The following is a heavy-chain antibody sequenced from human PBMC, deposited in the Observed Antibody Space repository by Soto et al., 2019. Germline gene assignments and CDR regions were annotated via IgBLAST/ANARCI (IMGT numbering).Heavy chain of an antibody. Sequence: QVQLQQWGAGLLKPSETLSLTCAVYGGSFSGYYWSWIRQPPGKGLEWIGEINPRGSTNYNPSLTNRVTISVDTPNHQFPLNLCSATAADTAVYYCARVDYDSSGYEYNWFDPWGHGTPVTVSS. CDR2: INPRGST. CDR1: GGSFSGYY. J-gene: IGHJ5*02. V-gene: IGHV4-34*01. D-gene: IGHD3-22*01. CDR3: ARVDYDSSGYEYNWFDP.